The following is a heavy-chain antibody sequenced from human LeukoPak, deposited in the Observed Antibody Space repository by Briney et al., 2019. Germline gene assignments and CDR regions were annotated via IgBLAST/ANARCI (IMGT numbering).Heavy chain of an antibody. D-gene: IGHD2-2*01. CDR2: ISSSGSTI. CDR3: SGGIGTSYNWFDP. CDR1: GFTFSDYY. V-gene: IGHV3-11*01. J-gene: IGHJ5*02. Sequence: PGGSLRLSCAASGFTFSDYYMSWIRQAPGKGLEGGSYISSSGSTIYYADSVKGRFTISRDNAKNSLYLQMNSLRGEGTAVYYCSGGIGTSYNWFDPLGQGTLVTVSS.